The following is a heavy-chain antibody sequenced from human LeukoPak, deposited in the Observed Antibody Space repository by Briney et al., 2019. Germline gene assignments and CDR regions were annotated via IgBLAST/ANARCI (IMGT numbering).Heavy chain of an antibody. V-gene: IGHV3-30*18. Sequence: PGGSLRLSCAASGFTFSSYGMHWVRQAPGKGLEWVAVISYDGSNEYYADSVKVRFTISRDNSKNTLYLQMNSLRAEDTAVYYCAKDSGHDILTGMEDWGQGTLVTVSS. D-gene: IGHD3-9*01. CDR3: AKDSGHDILTGMED. CDR1: GFTFSSYG. CDR2: ISYDGSNE. J-gene: IGHJ4*02.